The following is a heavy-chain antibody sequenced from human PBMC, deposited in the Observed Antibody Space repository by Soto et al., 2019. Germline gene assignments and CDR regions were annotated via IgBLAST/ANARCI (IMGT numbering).Heavy chain of an antibody. CDR1: GFTFSSFA. CDR3: AGPGYSSQDY. J-gene: IGHJ4*02. D-gene: IGHD5-18*01. Sequence: VGSLRLSCAASGFTFSSFALSWVRQAPGKGLEWVSAISGSGDGTDYADSVKGRFTISRDNSKNTLYLQMNSLRAEDTAVYYCAGPGYSSQDYWGQGALVTVSS. CDR2: ISGSGDGT. V-gene: IGHV3-23*01.